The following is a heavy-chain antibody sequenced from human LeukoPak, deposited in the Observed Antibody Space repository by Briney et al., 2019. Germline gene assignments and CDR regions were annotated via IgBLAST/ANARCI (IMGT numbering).Heavy chain of an antibody. J-gene: IGHJ4*02. V-gene: IGHV4-34*01. CDR1: GGSFSGYY. D-gene: IGHD2-2*01. CDR3: ARLGGGSTSLPFDY. Sequence: PSETLSLTCAVYGGSFSGYYWSWIRQPPGKGLEWIGEINHSGSTNYNPSLKSRVTISVDTSKNQFSLKLSSVTAADTAVYYCARLGGGSTSLPFDYWGQGTPVTVSS. CDR2: INHSGST.